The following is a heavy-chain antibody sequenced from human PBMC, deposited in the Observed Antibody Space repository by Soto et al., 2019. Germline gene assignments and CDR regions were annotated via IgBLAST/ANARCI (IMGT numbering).Heavy chain of an antibody. CDR2: INPSGGST. V-gene: IGHV1-46*01. CDR3: ARVACTNGVCYTAIDY. D-gene: IGHD2-8*01. CDR1: GYTFTSYY. Sequence: ASVKVSCKXSGYTFTSYYMHWVRQVPGQGLEWMGIINPSGGSTSYAQKFQGRVAMTRDTSTSTVYMELSSLRSEDTAVYYCARVACTNGVCYTAIDYWGQGTLVTVSS. J-gene: IGHJ4*02.